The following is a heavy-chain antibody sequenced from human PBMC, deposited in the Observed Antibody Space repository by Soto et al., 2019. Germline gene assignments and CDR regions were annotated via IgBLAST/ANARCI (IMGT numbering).Heavy chain of an antibody. CDR3: ARDLDPNTIFGVVSGDAFDI. J-gene: IGHJ3*02. D-gene: IGHD3-3*01. CDR1: GYTFTSYG. CDR2: ISAYNGNT. Sequence: QVQLVQSGAEVKKPGASVKVSCKASGYTFTSYGISWVRQAPGQGLEWMGWISAYNGNTNYAQKLQDRVTMTTDTSTSTAYMELRSLRSDDTAVYYCARDLDPNTIFGVVSGDAFDIWGQGTMVTVSS. V-gene: IGHV1-18*01.